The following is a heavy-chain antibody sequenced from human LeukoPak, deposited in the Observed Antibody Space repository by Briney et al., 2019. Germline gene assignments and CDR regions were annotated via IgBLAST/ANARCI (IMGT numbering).Heavy chain of an antibody. CDR3: ARDYGGHFDY. V-gene: IGHV4-39*02. Sequence: SETLSLTCTVSGGSISSSSYYWGWIHQPPGKGLEWIGSIYYSGSTYYNPSLKSRVTISVDTSKNQFSLKLSSVTAADTAVYYCARDYGGHFDYWGQGTLVTVSS. CDR2: IYYSGST. CDR1: GGSISSSSYY. D-gene: IGHD4-23*01. J-gene: IGHJ4*02.